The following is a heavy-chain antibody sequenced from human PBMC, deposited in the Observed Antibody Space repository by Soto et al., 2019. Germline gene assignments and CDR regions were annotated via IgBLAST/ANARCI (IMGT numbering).Heavy chain of an antibody. D-gene: IGHD2-2*02. CDR3: ARAGGYCSSTSCYRGNYYYYYGMDV. V-gene: IGHV3-30*03. CDR2: ISYDGSNK. J-gene: IGHJ6*02. Sequence: PGGSLRLSCAASGFTFSSYGMHWVRQAPGKGLEWVAVISYDGSNKYYADSVKGRFTISRDNSKNTLYLQMNSLRAEDTAVYYCARAGGYCSSTSCYRGNYYYYYGMDVRGQGTTVTVSS. CDR1: GFTFSSYG.